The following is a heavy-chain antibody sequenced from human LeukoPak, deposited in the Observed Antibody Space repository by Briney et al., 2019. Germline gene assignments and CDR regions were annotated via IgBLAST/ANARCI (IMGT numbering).Heavy chain of an antibody. Sequence: PGGSLRLSCAASGFTFSSYTMNWVRQAPGKGLEWVSSIAGSSGYISYADSVKGRFTISRDNAKKSLYLQMTSLTAEDTAVYYCARYRGAYCGGDCYLGFDYWGRGTLVTVSS. CDR2: IAGSSGYI. D-gene: IGHD2-21*02. J-gene: IGHJ4*01. V-gene: IGHV3-21*01. CDR1: GFTFSSYT. CDR3: ARYRGAYCGGDCYLGFDY.